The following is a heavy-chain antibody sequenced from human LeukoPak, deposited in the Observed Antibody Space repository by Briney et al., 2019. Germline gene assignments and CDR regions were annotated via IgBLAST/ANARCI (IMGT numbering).Heavy chain of an antibody. CDR3: ARDAYYDFWSGYPRYFDY. V-gene: IGHV3-7*01. D-gene: IGHD3-3*01. Sequence: GGSLRLSCAVSGVNFSSYWMSWVRQAPGKGLEWVANIKQDGSEEYYVDSVKGRFTISTDNAKNSLYLQMNSLRAEDAAVYYCARDAYYDFWSGYPRYFDYWGQGTLVTVSS. CDR1: GVNFSSYW. J-gene: IGHJ4*02. CDR2: IKQDGSEE.